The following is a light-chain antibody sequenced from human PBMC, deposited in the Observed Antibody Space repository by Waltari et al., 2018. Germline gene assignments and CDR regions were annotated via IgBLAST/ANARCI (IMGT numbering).Light chain of an antibody. CDR1: SSDIGAHNY. CDR3: SSYISSTTPYV. CDR2: EVS. V-gene: IGLV2-14*01. Sequence: QSALTQPASVSGSPGQSITISCPGTSSDIGAHNYVPWYQEHPGKAPKLMVYEVSNRPSGFSNRFSGSKSGNTASLTISGLQAEDEPDYYCSSYISSTTPYVFGTGTKVTVL. J-gene: IGLJ1*01.